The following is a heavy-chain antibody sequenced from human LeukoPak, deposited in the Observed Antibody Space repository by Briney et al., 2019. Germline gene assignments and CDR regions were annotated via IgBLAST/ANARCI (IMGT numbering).Heavy chain of an antibody. CDR3: ARERTYYDFWSGYYTGESFDY. D-gene: IGHD3-3*01. J-gene: IGHJ4*02. V-gene: IGHV4-39*07. Sequence: SETLSLTCTVSGGSISSSSYYWGWIRQPPGKGLEWIGSIYYSGSTYYNPSLKSRVTISVDTSKNQFSLKLSSVTGADTAVYYCARERTYYDFWSGYYTGESFDYWGQGTLVTVSS. CDR1: GGSISSSSYY. CDR2: IYYSGST.